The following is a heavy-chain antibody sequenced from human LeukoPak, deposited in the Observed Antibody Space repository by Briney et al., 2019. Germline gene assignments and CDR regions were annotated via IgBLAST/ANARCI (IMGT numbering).Heavy chain of an antibody. CDR1: GFTFSSHN. CDR3: ARVYSSGWYFDY. CDR2: ISSSSSYI. V-gene: IGHV3-21*01. D-gene: IGHD6-19*01. Sequence: GGSLRLSCEASGFTFSSHNMNWVRQAPGKGLEWVASISSSSSYIYYVDSVKGRFTISRDNAKNSLYLQMNSLRAEDTAVYYCARVYSSGWYFDYWGQGTLVTVSS. J-gene: IGHJ4*02.